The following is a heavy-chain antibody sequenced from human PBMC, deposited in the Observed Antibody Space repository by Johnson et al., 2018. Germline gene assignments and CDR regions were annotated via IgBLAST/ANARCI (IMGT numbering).Heavy chain of an antibody. J-gene: IGHJ1*01. V-gene: IGHV4-34*01. D-gene: IGHD2-21*02. Sequence: QVQLQQGGAGLLRPSETLSLTCAVYGGSFVGYYWSWIRQPPGKGLEWIGEINQSGRTNYNPSLKSRVTISVDTSKNQFSLKLTSVTAADTAVYYCAREELVYCGGDCYSGYFHHWGEGTLVTVSP. CDR3: AREELVYCGGDCYSGYFHH. CDR1: GGSFVGYY. CDR2: INQSGRT.